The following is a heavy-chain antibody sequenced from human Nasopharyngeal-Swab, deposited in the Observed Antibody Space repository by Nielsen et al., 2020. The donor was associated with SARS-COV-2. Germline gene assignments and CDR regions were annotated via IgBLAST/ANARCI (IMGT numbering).Heavy chain of an antibody. D-gene: IGHD6-13*01. CDR2: ISSSSSYI. CDR1: GFTFSSYS. Sequence: GGSLRLSCAASGFTFSSYSMNWVRQAPGKGLEWVSSISSSSSYIYYADSVKGRFTVSRDNAKNSLYLQMNSLRAEDTAVYYCARADSSSWYFDYWGQGTLGTVSS. J-gene: IGHJ4*02. V-gene: IGHV3-21*01. CDR3: ARADSSSWYFDY.